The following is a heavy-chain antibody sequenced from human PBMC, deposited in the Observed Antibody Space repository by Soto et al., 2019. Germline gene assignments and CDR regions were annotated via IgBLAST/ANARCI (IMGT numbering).Heavy chain of an antibody. Sequence: QVQLVQSGAEVKKPGSSVKVSCKASGGTFSSYTISWVRQAPGQGLEWMGRIIPILGIANYAQKSQGRVTITADKSTSTAYMELSSLRSEDTAVYYCARPTSGIYYYFDYWGQGTLVTVSS. D-gene: IGHD1-26*01. V-gene: IGHV1-69*02. J-gene: IGHJ4*02. CDR3: ARPTSGIYYYFDY. CDR2: IIPILGIA. CDR1: GGTFSSYT.